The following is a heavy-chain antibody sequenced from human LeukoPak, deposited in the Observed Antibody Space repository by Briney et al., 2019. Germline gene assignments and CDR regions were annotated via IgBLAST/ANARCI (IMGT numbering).Heavy chain of an antibody. V-gene: IGHV3-21*01. J-gene: IGHJ4*02. CDR1: GFTLSSYS. CDR3: ARDLLYG. Sequence: GGSLRLSCAASGFTLSSYSMNWVRQAPGKGLEWVSSITSSSYIYYADSVKGRFTISRDNAKNSLYLQMNSLRAEDTAVYYCARDLLYGGGQGTLVTVSS. CDR2: ITSSSYI. D-gene: IGHD2/OR15-2a*01.